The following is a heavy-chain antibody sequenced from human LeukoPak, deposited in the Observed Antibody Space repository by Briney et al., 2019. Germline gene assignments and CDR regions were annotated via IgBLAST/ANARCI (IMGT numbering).Heavy chain of an antibody. CDR2: MNPNSGNT. CDR3: ARAVLNDFWSGYKN. J-gene: IGHJ4*02. V-gene: IGHV1-8*01. CDR1: GYTFASYD. Sequence: ASVKVSCKASGYTFASYDINWVRQATGQGLEWMGWMNPNSGNTGYAQKFQGRVTMTRNTSISTAYMELSSLRAEDTAVYYCARAVLNDFWSGYKNWGQGTLVTVSS. D-gene: IGHD3-3*01.